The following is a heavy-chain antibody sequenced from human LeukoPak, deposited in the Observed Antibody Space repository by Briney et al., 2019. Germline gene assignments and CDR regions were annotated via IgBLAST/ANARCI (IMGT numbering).Heavy chain of an antibody. CDR3: ARWYSSGWAFDY. J-gene: IGHJ4*02. CDR1: GGTISSYY. D-gene: IGHD6-19*01. CDR2: IQYSGST. V-gene: IGHV4-59*08. Sequence: KHSETLSLTCTVSGGTISSYYWNWIRQPPGKGLEWIGYIQYSGSTKYNPSLRSRVTISVDTSKNQFSLKLSSVTAADTAVYYCARWYSSGWAFDYWGQGTLVTVSS.